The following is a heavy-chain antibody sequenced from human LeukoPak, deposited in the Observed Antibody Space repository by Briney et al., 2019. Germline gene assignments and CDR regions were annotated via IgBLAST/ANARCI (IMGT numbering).Heavy chain of an antibody. D-gene: IGHD3-22*01. Sequence: GGSLRLSCAASGFTFSSYIMHWARQAPGKGLEYVSAITSNGDTTYYADSVKGRVTISRDNSKNTLYLQMSSLRAEDTAVYYCVKDDSYYYDSSGRDSWGQGTLVTVSS. CDR3: VKDDSYYYDSSGRDS. CDR2: ITSNGDTT. CDR1: GFTFSSYI. J-gene: IGHJ4*02. V-gene: IGHV3-64D*09.